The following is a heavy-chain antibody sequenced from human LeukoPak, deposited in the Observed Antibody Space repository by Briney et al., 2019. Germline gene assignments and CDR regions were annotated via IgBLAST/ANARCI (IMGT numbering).Heavy chain of an antibody. Sequence: GGSLRLSCAASGFTFSDYWMHWVRQAPGKGLEWVSHINSDGRDTNYADSVKGRFTISRDNAKNTLYLQMNSLRAEDTAVYYCARVSSSSWWALDYWGQGTLVTVSS. CDR2: INSDGRDT. CDR3: ARVSSSSWWALDY. V-gene: IGHV3-74*01. CDR1: GFTFSDYW. D-gene: IGHD6-13*01. J-gene: IGHJ4*02.